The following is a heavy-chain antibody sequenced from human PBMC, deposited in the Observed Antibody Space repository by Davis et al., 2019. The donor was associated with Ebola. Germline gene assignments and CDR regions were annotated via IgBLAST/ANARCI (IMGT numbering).Heavy chain of an antibody. CDR3: ARGKGKWLRTSGYKV. V-gene: IGHV4-59*12. CDR2: IYYSGST. J-gene: IGHJ4*02. D-gene: IGHD5-12*01. CDR1: GGSISSYY. Sequence: SETLSLTCTAAGGSISSYYWSWIRPPPGKGLEWIGYIYYSGSTNYNQTLKSRVTISVDTSKNQFSLKLSSVTAADTAVYYCARGKGKWLRTSGYKVWGQGTLVTVSS.